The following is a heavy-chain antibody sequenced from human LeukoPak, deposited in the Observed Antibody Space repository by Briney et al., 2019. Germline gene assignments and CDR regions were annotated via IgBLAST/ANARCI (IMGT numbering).Heavy chain of an antibody. V-gene: IGHV3-48*04. CDR2: ISSSGSTI. Sequence: GGSLRLSCAASGFTFSSYSMNWVRQAPGKGLEWVSYISSSGSTIYYADSVKGRFTTSRDNAKNSLYLQMNSLRAEDTAVYYCAELGITMIGGVWGKGTTVTISS. D-gene: IGHD3-10*02. J-gene: IGHJ6*04. CDR1: GFTFSSYS. CDR3: AELGITMIGGV.